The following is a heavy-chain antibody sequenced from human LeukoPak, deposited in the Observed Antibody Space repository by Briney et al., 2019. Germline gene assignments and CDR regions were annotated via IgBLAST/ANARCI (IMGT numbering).Heavy chain of an antibody. Sequence: GGSLRLSCAASGFTVSSSYMSWVRQAPGKGLEWVSVIYSGGSTYYADSVKGRFTISRDNSKNTLYLQMNSLRAEDTAVYYCANGIAAAGLYYWGQGALVTVSS. J-gene: IGHJ4*02. V-gene: IGHV3-66*02. D-gene: IGHD6-13*01. CDR2: IYSGGST. CDR3: ANGIAAAGLYY. CDR1: GFTVSSSY.